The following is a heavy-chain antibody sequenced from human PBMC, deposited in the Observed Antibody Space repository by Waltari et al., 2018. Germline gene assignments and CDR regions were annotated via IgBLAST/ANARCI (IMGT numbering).Heavy chain of an antibody. CDR2: IYYSGST. D-gene: IGHD3-16*01. J-gene: IGHJ4*02. CDR1: GGSISSSSYY. CDR3: ARGGGEFPPFY. Sequence: QLQLQESGPGLVKPSETLSLTCTVSGGSISSSSYYWGWLRQPPGKGLEWIGSIYYSGSTYYNPSLKSRVAISVDTSKNQFSLTLSSVTAADTAVYYCARGGGEFPPFYWGQGTLVTVSS. V-gene: IGHV4-39*07.